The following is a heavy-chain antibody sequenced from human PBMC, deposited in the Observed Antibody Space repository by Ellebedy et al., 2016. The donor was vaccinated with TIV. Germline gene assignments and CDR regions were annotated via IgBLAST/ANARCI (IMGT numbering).Heavy chain of an antibody. CDR3: ARTLLGGELYDY. V-gene: IGHV4-31*03. D-gene: IGHD1-7*01. J-gene: IGHJ4*02. CDR2: IYYSGST. CDR1: GGSISSGGYY. Sequence: SETLSLXXTVSGGSISSGGYYWSWIRQHPGKGLEWIGYIYYSGSTYYNPSLKSRVTISVDTSKNQFSLKLSSVTAADTAVYYCARTLLGGELYDYWGQGTLVTVSS.